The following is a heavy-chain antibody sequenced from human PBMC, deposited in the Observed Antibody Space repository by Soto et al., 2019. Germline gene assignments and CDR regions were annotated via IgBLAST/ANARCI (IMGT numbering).Heavy chain of an antibody. V-gene: IGHV3-33*01. CDR2: IWYDGSNK. Sequence: GGSLRLSCAASGFTFSSYGMHWVRQAPGKGLEWVAVIWYDGSNKYYADSVKGRFTISRDNSKNTLYLQMNSLRAEDTAVYYCASDREVDTAMVSPFDYWGQGTLVTVSS. J-gene: IGHJ4*02. CDR1: GFTFSSYG. CDR3: ASDREVDTAMVSPFDY. D-gene: IGHD5-18*01.